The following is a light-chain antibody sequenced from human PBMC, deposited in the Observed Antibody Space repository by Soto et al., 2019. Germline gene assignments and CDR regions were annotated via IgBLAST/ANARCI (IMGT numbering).Light chain of an antibody. J-gene: IGKJ5*01. CDR2: GAS. V-gene: IGKV3-15*01. CDR3: QQYSKWPIT. Sequence: EIVMTQSPVTLSVSPGERSTLSCMASQSVSSNLAWYQQKPGQAPRLLIYGASTRATGIPARFSGSGSETEFTLTITSLQSEDFAVYHCQQYSKWPITFGQGTRLEIK. CDR1: QSVSSN.